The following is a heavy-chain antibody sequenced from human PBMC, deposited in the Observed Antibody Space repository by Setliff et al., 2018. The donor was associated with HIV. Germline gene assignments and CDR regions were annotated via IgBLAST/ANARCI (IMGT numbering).Heavy chain of an antibody. J-gene: IGHJ4*02. Sequence: PSETLSLTCTVSGGSISSHYWSWIRQPPGKGLEWIGSIHYSGSTNYNPSLKSRVTISVDTSKNQFSLKLSSVTAADTALYFCAREAYFFASGTYYFDSWGQGTQVTAPQ. V-gene: IGHV4-59*11. CDR1: GGSISSHY. D-gene: IGHD3-10*01. CDR3: AREAYFFASGTYYFDS. CDR2: IHYSGST.